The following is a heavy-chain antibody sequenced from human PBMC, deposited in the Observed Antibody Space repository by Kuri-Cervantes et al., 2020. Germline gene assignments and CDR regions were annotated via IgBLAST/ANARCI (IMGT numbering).Heavy chain of an antibody. CDR1: GFTFSSYS. V-gene: IGHV3-48*01. J-gene: IGHJ5*02. CDR3: ARDIIGRRFDP. Sequence: LSLTCAASGFTFSSYSMNWVRQAPGKGLEWVSYISSSSSTIYYADSVKGRFTISRDNAKNSLYLQMNTLRLEDTAVYYCARDIIGRRFDPWGQGTLVTVSS. CDR2: ISSSSSTI.